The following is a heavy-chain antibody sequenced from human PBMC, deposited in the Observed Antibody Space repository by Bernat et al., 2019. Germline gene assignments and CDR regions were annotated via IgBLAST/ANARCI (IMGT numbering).Heavy chain of an antibody. J-gene: IGHJ6*02. V-gene: IGHV5-51*01. D-gene: IGHD3-10*01. CDR1: GYTFSTYW. CDR3: ARQGVRGMFSSQGVDV. Sequence: DVQLVQSGAELKKPGESLKISCKGSGYTFSTYWIVWVRQMPGKGLECMGLTHAGKSKTEYSPSFEGQVTISADKSTSSAYLQWNSLKASDTAIYYCARQGVRGMFSSQGVDVWGQGTTVTVSS. CDR2: THAGKSKT.